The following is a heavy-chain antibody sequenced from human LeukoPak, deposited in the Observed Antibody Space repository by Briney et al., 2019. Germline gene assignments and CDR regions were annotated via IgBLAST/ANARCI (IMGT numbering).Heavy chain of an antibody. J-gene: IGHJ5*02. D-gene: IGHD2-2*01. CDR2: ISSSSSYI. V-gene: IGHV3-21*01. CDR3: ARQERYCSSISCLDP. CDR1: GFTFSSYS. Sequence: PGGFLRLSCAASGFTFSSYSMNWVRQAPGKGLGCVSSISSSSSYIYYADSVKGRFTISRDNAKNSLFLQMNSLRAEDTAIYYCARQERYCSSISCLDPWGQGTLVTVSS.